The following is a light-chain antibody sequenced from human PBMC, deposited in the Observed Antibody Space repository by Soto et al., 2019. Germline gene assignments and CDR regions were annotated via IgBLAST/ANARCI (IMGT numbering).Light chain of an antibody. J-gene: IGLJ1*01. Sequence: QSVLTQPPSVSGTPGQTVTISCSGSTSNIGSNPVNWYQQLPGTAPRLLISTNNQRPSGVPDRFSGSRSGTSASLAISGLQSADEADYYCAAWGDRLNGPSYVFGTGTKVTV. CDR3: AAWGDRLNGPSYV. CDR2: TNN. CDR1: TSNIGSNP. V-gene: IGLV1-44*01.